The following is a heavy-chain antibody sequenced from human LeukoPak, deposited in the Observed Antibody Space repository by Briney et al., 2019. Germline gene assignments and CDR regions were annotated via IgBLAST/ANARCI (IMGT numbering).Heavy chain of an antibody. D-gene: IGHD3-10*02. CDR3: AELGITMIGGV. J-gene: IGHJ6*04. CDR2: ISSSGSTI. V-gene: IGHV3-48*03. CDR1: GFTFSSYE. Sequence: GGSLRLSCAASGFTFSSYEMNWVREAPGKGLGWVSYISSSGSTIYYADSVKGRFTISRDNAKNSLYLQMNSLRAEDTAVYYCAELGITMIGGVWGKGTTVTISS.